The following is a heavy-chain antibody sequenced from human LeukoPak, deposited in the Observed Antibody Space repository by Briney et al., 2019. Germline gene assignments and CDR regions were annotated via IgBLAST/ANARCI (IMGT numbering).Heavy chain of an antibody. CDR1: EFTFRTYG. D-gene: IGHD6-19*01. CDR3: AKDRYSSLNEIDY. J-gene: IGHJ4*02. Sequence: GGSLRLSCAASEFTFRTYGVHWVRQSPGKGLEWVAVISYDGSYKFYADSVKGRFTISRDNSKSTLYLQMNSLRAEDTAIYYCAKDRYSSLNEIDYWGQGTLVTVSS. CDR2: ISYDGSYK. V-gene: IGHV3-30*18.